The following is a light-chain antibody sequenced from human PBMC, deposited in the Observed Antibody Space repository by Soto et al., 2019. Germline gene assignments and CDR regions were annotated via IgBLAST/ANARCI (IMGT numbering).Light chain of an antibody. CDR2: GAS. CDR1: ESLSTY. CDR3: QSYNDWPFT. J-gene: IGKJ2*01. Sequence: EIVMTQSPATLSVSPGERVTLSCRASESLSTYLAWYQQKPGQAPRLLIYGASTKATGIPARFSGSGSATDFTLTIISLQSEDFAVYYCQSYNDWPFTFGQGNKLEI. V-gene: IGKV3-15*01.